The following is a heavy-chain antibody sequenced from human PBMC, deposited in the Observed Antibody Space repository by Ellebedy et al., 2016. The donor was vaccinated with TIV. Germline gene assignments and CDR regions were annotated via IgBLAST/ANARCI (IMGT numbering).Heavy chain of an antibody. CDR2: MHPKSGAA. CDR1: VYIFTDYD. Sequence: ASVKVSCXASVYIFTDYDINWVRQAPGQGLEWVGWMHPKSGAAGYGQKFEGRVTMTRNTSIKTAYLELDSLRSEDTAIYYCARCPPGNSTKDYWGQGTLVTVSS. J-gene: IGHJ4*02. CDR3: ARCPPGNSTKDY. V-gene: IGHV1-8*01. D-gene: IGHD2-2*01.